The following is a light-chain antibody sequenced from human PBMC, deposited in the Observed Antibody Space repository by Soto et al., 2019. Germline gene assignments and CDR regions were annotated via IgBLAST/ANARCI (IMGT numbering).Light chain of an antibody. V-gene: IGKV3-11*01. Sequence: EIVLTQSPATLSLSPGEGATLSCRASQSVSSYLAWYQQKPGQAPRLLIYDASNRATGIPARFSGSGSGTDFTLTISSLEPEDFAVYYCQQRSNRPVTFGLGTKVDSK. CDR3: QQRSNRPVT. J-gene: IGKJ1*01. CDR2: DAS. CDR1: QSVSSY.